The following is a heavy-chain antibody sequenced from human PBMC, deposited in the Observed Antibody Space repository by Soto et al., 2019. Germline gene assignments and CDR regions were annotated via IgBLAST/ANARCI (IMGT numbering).Heavy chain of an antibody. Sequence: QVQLVQSGAEVKKPGASVKVSCKASGYTFTSYGISWVRQAPGQGLEWRGWISAYNGNTKYAQKLQGRVTMTTDTTTSTANMEMRSLRSDDTVVYYCASDAAVGLFDNWGQGTLVTVSS. CDR3: ASDAAVGLFDN. CDR1: GYTFTSYG. D-gene: IGHD2-2*01. J-gene: IGHJ4*02. CDR2: ISAYNGNT. V-gene: IGHV1-18*01.